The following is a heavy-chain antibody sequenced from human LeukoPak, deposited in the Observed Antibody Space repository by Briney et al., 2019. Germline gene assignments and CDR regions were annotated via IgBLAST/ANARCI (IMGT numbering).Heavy chain of an antibody. CDR1: GFTFSSYW. Sequence: GGSLRLSCAASGFTFSSYWMHWVRHVPGKGLEWVAVIWYDGSNKYYADSVKGRFTISRDNSKSTLYLQMNSLRAEDTAVYYCAKDGLRGWYYMDVWGKGTTVTVSS. D-gene: IGHD3-10*01. V-gene: IGHV3-33*06. CDR3: AKDGLRGWYYMDV. J-gene: IGHJ6*03. CDR2: IWYDGSNK.